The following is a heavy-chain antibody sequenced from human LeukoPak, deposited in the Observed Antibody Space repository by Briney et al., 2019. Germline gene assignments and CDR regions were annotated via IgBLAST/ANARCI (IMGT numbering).Heavy chain of an antibody. CDR2: ISSSSSYI. J-gene: IGHJ4*02. V-gene: IGHV3-21*01. Sequence: GGSLRLSCAASGFTFSSYSMNWVRQAPGKGLEWVSSISSSSSYIYYADSVKGRFTIPRDNAKNSLYLQMNSLRAEDTAVYYCARILKYCSSTSCQLDYWGQGTLVTVSS. D-gene: IGHD2-2*01. CDR1: GFTFSSYS. CDR3: ARILKYCSSTSCQLDY.